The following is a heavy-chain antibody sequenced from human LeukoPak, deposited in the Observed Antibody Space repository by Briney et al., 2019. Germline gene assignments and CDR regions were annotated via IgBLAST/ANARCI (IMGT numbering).Heavy chain of an antibody. CDR3: ASIYSSGWYGEYYFDC. V-gene: IGHV1-69*06. J-gene: IGHJ4*02. CDR2: IIPIFGTA. CDR1: GGTFSSYA. Sequence: SVKVSRKASGGTFSSYAISWVRQAPGQGLEWMGGIIPIFGTANYAQKFQGRVTITADKSTSTAYMELSSLRSEDTAVYYCASIYSSGWYGEYYFDCWGQGTLVTVSS. D-gene: IGHD6-19*01.